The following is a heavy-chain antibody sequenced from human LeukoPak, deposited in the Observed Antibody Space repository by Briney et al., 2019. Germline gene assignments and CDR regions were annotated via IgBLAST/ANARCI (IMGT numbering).Heavy chain of an antibody. CDR2: INPNSGGT. J-gene: IGHJ5*02. D-gene: IGHD3-3*01. CDR3: AGGYDFWSGTPGWFDP. Sequence: ASVKVSCKASGYTFTGYYMHWVRQAPGQGLEWMGRINPNSGGTNYAQKFQGRVTMTRDTSISTAYMELSRLRSDDTAVYYCAGGYDFWSGTPGWFDPGGQGTLVTVSS. V-gene: IGHV1-2*06. CDR1: GYTFTGYY.